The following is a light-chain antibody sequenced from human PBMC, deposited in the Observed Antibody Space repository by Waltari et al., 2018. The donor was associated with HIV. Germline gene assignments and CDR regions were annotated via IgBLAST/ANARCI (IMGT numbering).Light chain of an antibody. CDR1: SSNIGNYS. CDR3: GTWDSSLSVGL. Sequence: HSVLTQAPSVSAAAGQNVTISCSGSSSNIGNYSVSWYQPFPGTAPKLLIDDIKKRPSGIPDRFSGSKSGTSATLAIAGLQTGDEADYYCGTWDSSLSVGLFGGGTKVTVL. V-gene: IGLV1-51*01. J-gene: IGLJ3*02. CDR2: DIK.